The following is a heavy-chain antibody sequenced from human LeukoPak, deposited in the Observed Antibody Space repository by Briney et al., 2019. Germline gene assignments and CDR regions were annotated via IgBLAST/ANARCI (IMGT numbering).Heavy chain of an antibody. CDR2: ISGSGSTP. CDR1: GFIFNINT. J-gene: IGHJ5*02. D-gene: IGHD3-10*01. V-gene: IGHV3-23*01. Sequence: GGSLRLSCVTSGFIFNINTMSWVRQAPGKGLEWVSAISGSGSTPYYADSVKGRFSISRDNSKNTLYLQMNSLRADDTAIYYCTKGGVRGSWFDPWGQGTLVTVSS. CDR3: TKGGVRGSWFDP.